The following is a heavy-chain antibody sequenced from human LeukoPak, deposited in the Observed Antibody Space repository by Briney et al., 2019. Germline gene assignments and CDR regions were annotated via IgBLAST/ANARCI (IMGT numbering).Heavy chain of an antibody. Sequence: ASVKVSCKASGYTFTGYYMHWVRQAPGQGLEWMGWISPNSGGTNYAQKFQGRVTMTWDTSISTAYMELSRLRSDDTAVYYCARLRRGQLGHSDYWGQGTLVTVSS. D-gene: IGHD6-6*01. V-gene: IGHV1-2*02. CDR2: ISPNSGGT. CDR1: GYTFTGYY. J-gene: IGHJ4*02. CDR3: ARLRRGQLGHSDY.